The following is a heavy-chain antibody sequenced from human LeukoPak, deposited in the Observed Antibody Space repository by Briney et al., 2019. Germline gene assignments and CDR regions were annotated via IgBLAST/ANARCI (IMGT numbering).Heavy chain of an antibody. J-gene: IGHJ4*02. CDR3: ARQDNYYFDY. V-gene: IGHV4-39*01. CDR2: IYYSGTT. D-gene: IGHD1-20*01. Sequence: SETLSLTCTGSGGSISSSTYYWGWIRQPPGKGLEWIGSIYYSGTTYYNPSLKSRVTISVDMSKHQFSLKLSSVTAADTAVYYCARQDNYYFDYWGQGILVTVSS. CDR1: GGSISSSTYY.